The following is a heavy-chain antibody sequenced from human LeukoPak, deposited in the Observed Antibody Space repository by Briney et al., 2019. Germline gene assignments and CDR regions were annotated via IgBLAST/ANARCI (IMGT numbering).Heavy chain of an antibody. CDR1: GGSISSSNW. V-gene: IGHV4-4*02. J-gene: IGHJ5*02. CDR3: ARHGYSSGSLAWFDP. D-gene: IGHD6-19*01. CDR2: IYHGGST. Sequence: SGTLSLTCAVSGGSISSSNWWSWVRQPPGKGLEWIGEIYHGGSTNYNPSLKSRVTISVDKSKNQFSLKLSSVTAADTAVYYCARHGYSSGSLAWFDPWGQGTQVTVSS.